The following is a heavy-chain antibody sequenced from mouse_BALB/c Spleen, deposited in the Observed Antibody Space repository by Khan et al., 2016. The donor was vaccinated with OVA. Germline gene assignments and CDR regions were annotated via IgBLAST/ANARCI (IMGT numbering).Heavy chain of an antibody. J-gene: IGHJ4*01. CDR1: GYSITSDYA. D-gene: IGHD2-12*01. V-gene: IGHV3-2*02. CDR2: ISSTGST. CDR3: ARSLYYSYRYALDY. Sequence: EVQLVESGPGLVKPSQSLSLTCTVTGYSITSDYAWNWIRQFPGNKLAWMGYISSTGSTSYNPSLKSRISITRDTSKNPFFLQLKSVTTEDTATYYCARSLYYSYRYALDYWGRGTSVTVSA.